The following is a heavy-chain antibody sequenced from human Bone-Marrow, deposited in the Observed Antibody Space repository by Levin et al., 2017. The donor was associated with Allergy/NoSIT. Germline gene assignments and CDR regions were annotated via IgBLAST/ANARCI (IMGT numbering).Heavy chain of an antibody. J-gene: IGHJ6*03. Sequence: SETLSLTCSVFGASVNSGSNYWSWIRQSPGKGLEWIGCIDYKKSTKYNPSLRSRVTISADTSKNQFSLTLNFVTAADTAVYYCARDFDYYYYMDVWGKGTTVTVSS. V-gene: IGHV4-61*01. CDR2: IDYKKST. CDR1: GASVNSGSNY. CDR3: ARDFDYYYYMDV.